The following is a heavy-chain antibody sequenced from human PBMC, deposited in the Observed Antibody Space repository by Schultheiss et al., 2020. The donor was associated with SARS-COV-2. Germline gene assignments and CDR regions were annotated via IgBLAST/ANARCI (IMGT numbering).Heavy chain of an antibody. CDR3: ASAGNSRWYYYAMDV. CDR1: GGSISGSRGY. D-gene: IGHD6-19*01. Sequence: SQTLSLTCTVSGGSISGSRGYWSWIRQPPGKGLEWFGYIHYSGSTYYNPSLKSRVTISVDTSKNQFSLKLRSVTAADMAVYYCASAGNSRWYYYAMDVWGHGATVTVSS. J-gene: IGHJ6*02. CDR2: IHYSGST. V-gene: IGHV4-31*03.